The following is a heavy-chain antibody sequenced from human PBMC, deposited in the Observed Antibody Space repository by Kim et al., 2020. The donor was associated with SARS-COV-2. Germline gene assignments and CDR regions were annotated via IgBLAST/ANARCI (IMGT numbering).Heavy chain of an antibody. CDR1: GFTFSNYE. CDR2: ISTDGGGT. D-gene: IGHD3-10*01. CDR3: VKYRDAYGDY. Sequence: GGSLRLSCSASGFTFSNYEMHWVRQAPGKGLESASIISTDGGGTYHADSVKGRFTISRDNSKNTLYLQMSSLRPDDTAVYYCVKYRDAYGDYWGQGTLVIVSS. V-gene: IGHV3-64D*09. J-gene: IGHJ4*02.